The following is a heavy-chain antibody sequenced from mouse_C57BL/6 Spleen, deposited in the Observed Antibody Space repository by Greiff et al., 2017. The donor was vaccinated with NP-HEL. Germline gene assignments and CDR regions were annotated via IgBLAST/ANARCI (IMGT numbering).Heavy chain of an antibody. Sequence: QLQESGPELVKPGASVKISCKASGYSFTDYNMNWVKQSNGKSLEWIGVINPNYGTTSYNQKFKGKATLTVDKSSSTAYMQLNSLTSEDSAVYYCAREDYYGSGAWFAYWGQGTLVTVSA. CDR3: AREDYYGSGAWFAY. J-gene: IGHJ3*01. D-gene: IGHD1-1*01. CDR1: GYSFTDYN. CDR2: INPNYGTT. V-gene: IGHV1-39*01.